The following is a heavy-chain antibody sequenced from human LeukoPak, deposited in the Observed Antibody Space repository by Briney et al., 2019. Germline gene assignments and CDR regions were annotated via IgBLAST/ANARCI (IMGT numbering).Heavy chain of an antibody. Sequence: SETLSLTCTVSGGSISSSSYYWGWIRQPPGKGLEWIGSIYYSGITYYNPSLKSRVTISVDTSKNQFSLKLSSVTAADTAVYYCARGLQPGERYFDWLSYNWFDPWGQGTLVTVSS. CDR2: IYYSGIT. D-gene: IGHD3-9*01. J-gene: IGHJ5*02. CDR3: ARGLQPGERYFDWLSYNWFDP. CDR1: GGSISSSSYY. V-gene: IGHV4-39*07.